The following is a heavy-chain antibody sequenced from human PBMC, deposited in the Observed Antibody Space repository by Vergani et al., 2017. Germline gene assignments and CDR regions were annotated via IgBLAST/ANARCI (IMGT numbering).Heavy chain of an antibody. CDR3: ASARCIETCYMSNWLDS. J-gene: IGHJ5*01. V-gene: IGHV3-74*03. CDR2: IKSDGSIT. Sequence: DVHLAESGGGFFQPGGSLRLSCSASGFSFNSYWMHWVRQVPGKGLLLVSRIKSDGSITAYADYVKGRFTISRDNAQNTLYLQMNSLRVEDTGVYYCASARCIETCYMSNWLDSWGQGTLVTVSS. D-gene: IGHD3-9*01. CDR1: GFSFNSYW.